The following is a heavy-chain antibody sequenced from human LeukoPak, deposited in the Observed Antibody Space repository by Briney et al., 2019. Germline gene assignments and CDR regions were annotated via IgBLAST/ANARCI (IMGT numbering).Heavy chain of an antibody. J-gene: IGHJ4*02. V-gene: IGHV3-23*01. Sequence: QSGGSLRLSCVASGFTFSSYAMSWVRQAPGKGLEWVSAISGSGDSTYYADSVKGRFTISRDNSKNTLYLQMNSLRAEDTAVYYCAKDSSVGSGSYYKRVPLDYWGQGTLVTVSS. CDR3: AKDSSVGSGSYYKRVPLDY. D-gene: IGHD3-10*01. CDR2: ISGSGDST. CDR1: GFTFSSYA.